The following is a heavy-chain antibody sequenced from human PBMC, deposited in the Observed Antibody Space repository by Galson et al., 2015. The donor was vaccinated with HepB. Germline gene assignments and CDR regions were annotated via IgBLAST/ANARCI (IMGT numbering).Heavy chain of an antibody. CDR2: IYWDDDK. Sequence: PALVKPTQTLTLTCTFSGFSLSTSGVGVGWIRQPPGKALEWLALIYWDDDKIYSPSLKSRVTITTDTSKNQVVLTMTNMDPVDTATYYCARVRDWDYFFDYWGQGTLVTVS. CDR1: GFSLSTSGVG. J-gene: IGHJ4*02. D-gene: IGHD2-21*02. V-gene: IGHV2-5*02. CDR3: ARVRDWDYFFDY.